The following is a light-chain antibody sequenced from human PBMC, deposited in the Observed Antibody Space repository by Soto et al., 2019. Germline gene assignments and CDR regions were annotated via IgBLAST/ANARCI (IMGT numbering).Light chain of an antibody. V-gene: IGKV3-20*01. J-gene: IGKJ1*01. Sequence: EIVLTQSPGTLSLSPGERATLSCRASQSVNSNYLAWYRRKPGQAPSLLIYGASTRATGIPGRFSGSGSGTDFTLTITRLEPEDFAVYYCQQYGSSPLTFGQGPKVEIK. CDR1: QSVNSNY. CDR3: QQYGSSPLT. CDR2: GAS.